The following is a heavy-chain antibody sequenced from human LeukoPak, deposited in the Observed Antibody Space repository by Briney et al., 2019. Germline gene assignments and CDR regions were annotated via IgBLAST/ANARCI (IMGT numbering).Heavy chain of an antibody. Sequence: SETLSLTCTVSGYSISSGYYWGWIRQPPGKGLEWIGSIYHSGSTYYNPSLKSRVTISVDTSKNQFSLKLNSVTAADTAVYFCAREGSGYSTNFDYWGQGTLVTVSS. CDR2: IYHSGST. V-gene: IGHV4-38-2*02. CDR3: AREGSGYSTNFDY. D-gene: IGHD3-3*01. J-gene: IGHJ4*02. CDR1: GYSISSGYY.